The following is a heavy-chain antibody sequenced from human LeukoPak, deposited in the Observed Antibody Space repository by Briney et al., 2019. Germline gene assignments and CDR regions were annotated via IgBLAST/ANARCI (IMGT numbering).Heavy chain of an antibody. D-gene: IGHD6-13*01. J-gene: IGHJ4*02. CDR1: GFTFSNFG. Sequence: GGSLRLSCAATGFTFSNFGMNWVRQIPGKGLEWISYITGSASIVYYADSVKGRFTISRDNSKNTLYLQMNSLRAEDTAVYYCAKDLDSSPYFDYWGQGTLVTVSS. CDR2: ITGSASIV. V-gene: IGHV3-48*01. CDR3: AKDLDSSPYFDY.